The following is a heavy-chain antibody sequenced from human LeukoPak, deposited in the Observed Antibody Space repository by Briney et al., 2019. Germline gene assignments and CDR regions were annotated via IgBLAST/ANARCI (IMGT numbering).Heavy chain of an antibody. CDR2: ISGPGYST. Sequence: GGSLRLSCAASGFSFTTYAMSWVRQAPGKGLEWVSGISGPGYSTDYADSAEGRFTISRDNSKKMLFLQMNSLRAEDTALYYCAVIPAAIQKITFWGQGTAVTVSS. CDR1: GFSFTTYA. V-gene: IGHV3-23*01. D-gene: IGHD2-2*01. J-gene: IGHJ6*02. CDR3: AVIPAAIQKITF.